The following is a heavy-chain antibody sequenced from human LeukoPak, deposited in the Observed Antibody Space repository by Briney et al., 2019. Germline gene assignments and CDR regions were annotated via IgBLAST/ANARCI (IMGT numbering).Heavy chain of an antibody. Sequence: SVKVSCKASGGTFSSYAISWVRQAPGQGLEWMGGIIPIFGTANYAQKFQGRVTITADESTSTAYMELSSLRSEDTAVNYCASSSITIFGVVIQLYYMDVWGKGTTVTVSS. CDR2: IIPIFGTA. V-gene: IGHV1-69*13. D-gene: IGHD3-3*01. CDR3: ASSSITIFGVVIQLYYMDV. CDR1: GGTFSSYA. J-gene: IGHJ6*03.